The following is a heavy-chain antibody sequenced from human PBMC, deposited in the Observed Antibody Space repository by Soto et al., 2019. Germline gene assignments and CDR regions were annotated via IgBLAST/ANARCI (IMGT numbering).Heavy chain of an antibody. D-gene: IGHD3-22*01. CDR2: IYHSGST. Sequence: PSETLSLTCAVSGGSISSGGYSWSWIRQPPGKGLEWIGYIYHSGSTYYNPSLKSRVTISVDRSKNQFSLKLSSVTAADTAVYFCARRITKIVVVFDYWGQGTLVTVSS. J-gene: IGHJ4*02. CDR3: ARRITKIVVVFDY. V-gene: IGHV4-30-2*01. CDR1: GGSISSGGYS.